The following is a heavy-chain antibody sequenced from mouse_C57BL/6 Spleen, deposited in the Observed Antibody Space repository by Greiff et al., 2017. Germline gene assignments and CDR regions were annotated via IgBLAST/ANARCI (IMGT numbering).Heavy chain of an antibody. Sequence: QVQLQQSGAELVRPGASVTLSCKASGYTFTDYEMHWVKQTPVHGLEWIGAIDPETGGTAYNQKFKGKALLTADKSSSTAYMELRSLTSEDSAVYYCTRYWDWYFDVWGTGTTVTVSS. CDR3: TRYWDWYFDV. J-gene: IGHJ1*03. V-gene: IGHV1-15*01. D-gene: IGHD4-1*01. CDR2: IDPETGGT. CDR1: GYTFTDYE.